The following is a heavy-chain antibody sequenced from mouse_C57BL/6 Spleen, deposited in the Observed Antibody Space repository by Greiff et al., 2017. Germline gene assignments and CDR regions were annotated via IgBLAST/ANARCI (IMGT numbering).Heavy chain of an antibody. CDR1: GYAFSSSW. CDR3: VAEVVSYGITGAWFAY. V-gene: IGHV1-82*01. J-gene: IGHJ3*01. D-gene: IGHD1-1*01. Sequence: VQLQQSGPELVKPGASVKISCKASGYAFSSSWMNWVKQRPGKGLEWIGRIYPGDGDTNYNGKFKGKATLTADKSSSTAYMQLSSLTSEDSAVYFCVAEVVSYGITGAWFAYWGQGALVTVSA. CDR2: IYPGDGDT.